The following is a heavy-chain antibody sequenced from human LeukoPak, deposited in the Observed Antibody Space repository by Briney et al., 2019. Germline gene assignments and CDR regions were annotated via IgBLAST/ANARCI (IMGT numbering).Heavy chain of an antibody. D-gene: IGHD6-19*01. CDR1: GFTFSSYA. J-gene: IGHJ6*02. CDR3: ATAPYSSGWFPELVYYYYGMDV. CDR2: ISGSGGST. Sequence: GGSLRLSCAASGFTFSSYAMSWVRQAPGKGLEWVAAISGSGGSTYYADSVKGRFTISRDNSKNTLYLQMNSLRAEDTAVYYCATAPYSSGWFPELVYYYYGMDVWGQGTTVTVSS. V-gene: IGHV3-23*01.